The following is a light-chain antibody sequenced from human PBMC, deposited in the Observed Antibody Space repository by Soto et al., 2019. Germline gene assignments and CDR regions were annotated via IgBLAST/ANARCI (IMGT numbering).Light chain of an antibody. Sequence: DIQLTQSPSFLSASVGDRVTITCRASQGISSYLDWYQQKPGKAPKLLIYAASTLQSGVPSRFSGSGSGTEFTLTINSLQPEDFATYYCQQRNTYPRTFGQGTQVEIK. CDR1: QGISSY. J-gene: IGKJ5*01. CDR3: QQRNTYPRT. CDR2: AAS. V-gene: IGKV1-9*01.